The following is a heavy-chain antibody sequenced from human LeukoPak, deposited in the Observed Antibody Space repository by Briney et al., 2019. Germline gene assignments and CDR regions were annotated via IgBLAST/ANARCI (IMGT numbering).Heavy chain of an antibody. Sequence: SVKVSCKASGGTFSSYAISWVRQAPGQGLEWMGRIMPIFGTANYAQKFQGRVTITTDESTSTAYMELSSLRSEDTAVYYCARGHITGTVTYLDYWGQGTLVTVSS. V-gene: IGHV1-69*05. CDR1: GGTFSSYA. CDR2: IMPIFGTA. D-gene: IGHD1-7*01. J-gene: IGHJ4*02. CDR3: ARGHITGTVTYLDY.